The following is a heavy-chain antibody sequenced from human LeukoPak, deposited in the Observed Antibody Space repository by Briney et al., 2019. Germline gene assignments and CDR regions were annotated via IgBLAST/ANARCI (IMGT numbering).Heavy chain of an antibody. Sequence: GGSLRLSCAASGFTFSSYSMNWVRQAPGKGLEWVSRINSDGSSTSYADSVKGRFTISRDISKNTLYFQMNSLRAEDTALYYCGSRGSSGLYPGGFDYWGQGTPVTVSS. J-gene: IGHJ4*02. D-gene: IGHD6-19*01. CDR2: INSDGSST. CDR1: GFTFSSYS. V-gene: IGHV3-74*01. CDR3: GSRGSSGLYPGGFDY.